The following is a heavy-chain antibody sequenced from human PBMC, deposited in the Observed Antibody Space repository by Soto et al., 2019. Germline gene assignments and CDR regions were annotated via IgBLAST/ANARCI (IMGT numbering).Heavy chain of an antibody. J-gene: IGHJ6*01. D-gene: IGHD4-17*01. CDR1: GYTFTSYG. V-gene: IGHV1-18*01. Sequence: ASVKVSCKASGYTFTSYGISWVRQAPGQGLEWMGWISAYNGNTNYAQKLQGRVTMTTDTSTSTAYMELRSLRSDDTAVYYCARGRDYGDSYYYYYGMEVWGQGTTVRVS. CDR3: ARGRDYGDSYYYYYGMEV. CDR2: ISAYNGNT.